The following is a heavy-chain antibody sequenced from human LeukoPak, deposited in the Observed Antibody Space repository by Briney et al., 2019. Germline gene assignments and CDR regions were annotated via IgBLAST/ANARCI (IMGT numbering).Heavy chain of an antibody. CDR1: GGSFSGYY. CDR2: INHSGST. J-gene: IGHJ4*02. CDR3: ARGLEYDILTGTEGYYFDY. V-gene: IGHV4-34*01. Sequence: PSETLSLTCAVYGGSFSGYYWSWLRQPPGKGLEWLGEINHSGSTNYNPSLKSRVTISVDTSKNQFSLKLSSVTAADTAVYYCARGLEYDILTGTEGYYFDYWGQGTLVTVSS. D-gene: IGHD3-9*01.